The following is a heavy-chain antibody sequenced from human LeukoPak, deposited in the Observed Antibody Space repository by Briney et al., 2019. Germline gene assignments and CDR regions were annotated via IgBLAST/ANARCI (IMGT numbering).Heavy chain of an antibody. J-gene: IGHJ3*02. CDR2: ISGSGGST. Sequence: GGSLRLSCAASGFTFSSYAMSWVRQAPGKGLEWVSAISGSGGSTYYADSVKGRFTISRDNSKNTLYLQMNSLRAEDTAVYYCAKDPLPLLISSGYYSAPDAFDIWGQGTMVTVSS. CDR1: GFTFSSYA. CDR3: AKDPLPLLISSGYYSAPDAFDI. V-gene: IGHV3-23*01. D-gene: IGHD3-22*01.